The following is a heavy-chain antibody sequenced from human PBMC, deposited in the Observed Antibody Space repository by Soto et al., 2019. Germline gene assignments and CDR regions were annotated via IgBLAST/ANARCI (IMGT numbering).Heavy chain of an antibody. J-gene: IGHJ3*02. CDR3: ARDQGYSYAMDAFDI. Sequence: QVQLVESGGGVVQPGRSLRLSCAASGFTFSNYAMHWVRQAPGRGLEWVAVISYDGSNKYYAESVKGRFTISRDNSNNTLYLQMNSLRAEDTAVYNCARDQGYSYAMDAFDIWGRGTMVTVS. CDR1: GFTFSNYA. CDR2: ISYDGSNK. D-gene: IGHD5-18*01. V-gene: IGHV3-30-3*01.